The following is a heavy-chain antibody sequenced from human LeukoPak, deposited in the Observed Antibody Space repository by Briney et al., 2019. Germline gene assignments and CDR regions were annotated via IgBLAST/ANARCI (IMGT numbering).Heavy chain of an antibody. Sequence: GGSLRLSCAASGFTFSSYSMNWVRQAPGKGLEWVSSISSSSSYIYYADSVKGRFTISRDNAKNSLYLQMNSLRAEDTAVYYCARDLFSTATPNWFDPWGQGTLVTVSS. V-gene: IGHV3-21*01. CDR2: ISSSSSYI. J-gene: IGHJ5*02. CDR1: GFTFSSYS. CDR3: ARDLFSTATPNWFDP. D-gene: IGHD4-4*01.